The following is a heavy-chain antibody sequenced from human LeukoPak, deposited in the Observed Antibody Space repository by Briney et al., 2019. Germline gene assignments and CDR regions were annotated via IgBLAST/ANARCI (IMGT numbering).Heavy chain of an antibody. J-gene: IGHJ4*02. CDR3: ARDVGGSLDY. V-gene: IGHV3-7*01. CDR1: GFIFSNYW. CDR2: IRQDGSDK. Sequence: PGGSLRLSCAASGFIFSNYWMVWVRQAPGKGLQWVANIRQDGSDKNYVDSVKGRFTISRDNAKNSLYLQINSLRTEDTAVYYCARDVGGSLDYWGQGTLVAVSS. D-gene: IGHD2-15*01.